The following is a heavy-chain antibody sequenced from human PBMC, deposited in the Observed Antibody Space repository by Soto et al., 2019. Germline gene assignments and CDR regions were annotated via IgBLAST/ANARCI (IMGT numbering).Heavy chain of an antibody. V-gene: IGHV3-30*18. J-gene: IGHJ4*02. CDR1: GFTFISYG. CDR3: AKGTSSWYRYFDY. D-gene: IGHD6-13*01. Sequence: WGSLRLSCAASGFTFISYGIHLFRHAPGKGLEWVAVISYDGSNKYYADSVKGRFTISRDNSKNTLYLQMNSLRAEDTAVYYCAKGTSSWYRYFDYWGQGTLVTVSS. CDR2: ISYDGSNK.